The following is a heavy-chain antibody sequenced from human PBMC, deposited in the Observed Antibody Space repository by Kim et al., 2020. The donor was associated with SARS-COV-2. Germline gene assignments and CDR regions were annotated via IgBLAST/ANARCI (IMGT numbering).Heavy chain of an antibody. J-gene: IGHJ3*01. CDR1: GFNFYAYA. CDR2: ISSNGEHP. CDR3: AKILRTTYDGSWTGAFDV. Sequence: GGSLRLSCAASGFNFYAYAMSWVRQAPGKGLEWVSAISSNGEHPFYADFVKGRLTISRDNSRDTVYLQVNSLRAEDTAVYYCAKILRTTYDGSWTGAFDVWGQGTMVTVSS. V-gene: IGHV3-23*01. D-gene: IGHD1-26*01.